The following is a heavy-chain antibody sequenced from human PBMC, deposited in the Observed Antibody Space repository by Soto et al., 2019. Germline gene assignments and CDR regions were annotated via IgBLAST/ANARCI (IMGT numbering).Heavy chain of an antibody. CDR2: MNPNSGNR. CDR3: AREPNYFDY. CDR1: GYTFTSYD. Sequence: APVKVSCKASGYTFTSYDINWVRQATGQGFEYLGWMNPNSGNRKYAQKVQGRVTMTTDTYTSTAYMELRSLRSDDTAVYYCAREPNYFDYWGQGTLVTVSS. J-gene: IGHJ4*02. V-gene: IGHV1-8*01.